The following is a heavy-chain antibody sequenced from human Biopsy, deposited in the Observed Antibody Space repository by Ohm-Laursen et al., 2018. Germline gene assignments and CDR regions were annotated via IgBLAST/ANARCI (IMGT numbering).Heavy chain of an antibody. CDR1: GVSISSYF. CDR3: AAYYYDSSGYFYAFHY. D-gene: IGHD3-22*01. J-gene: IGHJ4*02. CDR2: VSYSGNT. V-gene: IGHV4-59*08. Sequence: PSETLSLTCTVSGVSISSYFWSWIRQPLGKGLEWIGYVSYSGNTKYNPSLKSRVIISADTPKNQFSLKLSSVTAADAAMYYCAAYYYDSSGYFYAFHYWGQGTLVTVSS.